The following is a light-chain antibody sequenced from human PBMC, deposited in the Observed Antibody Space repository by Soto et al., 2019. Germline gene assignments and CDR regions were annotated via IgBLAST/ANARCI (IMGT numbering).Light chain of an antibody. V-gene: IGKV3-11*01. CDR3: QQRSSWPQIT. CDR1: QSIGLA. J-gene: IGKJ1*01. Sequence: EIVLTQAPATLSLSPGERATLSCRASQSIGLAIAWYQHKPGQAPRLLIFDGSTRATGIPARFSGSGAGTDFTLTISSLEPEDVAVYYCQQRSSWPQITFGQGTKVDI. CDR2: DGS.